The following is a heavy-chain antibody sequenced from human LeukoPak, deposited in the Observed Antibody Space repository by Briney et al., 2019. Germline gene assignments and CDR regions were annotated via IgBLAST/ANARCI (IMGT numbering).Heavy chain of an antibody. CDR3: ARGGRSGYFGSGSHDY. J-gene: IGHJ4*02. CDR1: GGSFSGDY. CDR2: INHSGRI. V-gene: IGHV4-34*01. Sequence: SETLSLTCAVYGGSFSGDYWSWIRQPPGKGLEWIGEINHSGRINCNPSLKSRVTISVHTSKNQFSLELSSVTAADTAVYYCARGGRSGYFGSGSHDYWGQGTLVTVSS. D-gene: IGHD3-10*01.